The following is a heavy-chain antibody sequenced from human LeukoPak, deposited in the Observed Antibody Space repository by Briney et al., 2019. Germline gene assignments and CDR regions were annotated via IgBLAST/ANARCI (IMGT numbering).Heavy chain of an antibody. Sequence: SETLSLTCTVSGGSISSGDYYWSWIRQPPGKGLEWIGYIYYSGSTYYNPSLKSRVTISVDTSKNQFSLKLSSVTAADTAVYYCARGAVAGTSPLDYWGQGTLVTVSS. CDR1: GGSISSGDYY. CDR3: ARGAVAGTSPLDY. D-gene: IGHD6-19*01. V-gene: IGHV4-30-4*01. J-gene: IGHJ4*02. CDR2: IYYSGST.